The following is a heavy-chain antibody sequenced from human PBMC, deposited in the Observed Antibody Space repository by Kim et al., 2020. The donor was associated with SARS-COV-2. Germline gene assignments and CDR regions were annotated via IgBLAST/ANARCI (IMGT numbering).Heavy chain of an antibody. J-gene: IGHJ4*02. CDR3: ASLAGAYGGYVGFDY. D-gene: IGHD5-12*01. Sequence: ASVKVSCKASGYTFTSYYMHWVRQAPGQGLEWMGIINPSGGSTSYAQKFQGRVTMTRDTSTSTVYMELSSLRSEDTAVYYCASLAGAYGGYVGFDYWGQGTLVTVSS. CDR2: INPSGGST. CDR1: GYTFTSYY. V-gene: IGHV1-46*01.